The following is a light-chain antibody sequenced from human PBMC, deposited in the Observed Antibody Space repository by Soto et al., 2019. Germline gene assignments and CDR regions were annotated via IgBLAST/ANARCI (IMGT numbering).Light chain of an antibody. CDR3: QGYKSPPFT. V-gene: IGKV1-27*01. Sequence: DIQMTQFPSSLSASVGDRVTITCRASRAINDYVAWYQQKPGKSPNHLIFAASSLESGVPSRFSGSGSGTEFTLTISSLQPEDVATYYCQGYKSPPFTFSPGTKVEMK. J-gene: IGKJ3*01. CDR1: RAINDY. CDR2: AAS.